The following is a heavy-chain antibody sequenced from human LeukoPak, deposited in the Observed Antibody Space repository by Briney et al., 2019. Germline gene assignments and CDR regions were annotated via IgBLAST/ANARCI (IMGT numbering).Heavy chain of an antibody. Sequence: GGSLRLSCAASGFTFSSYSMNWVRQAPGKGLEWVSSISSSSYIYYADSVKGRFTISRDNAKNSLYLQMNSLRAEDTAVYYCARGAELLPYNDYWGQGTLVTVSS. CDR2: ISSSSYI. V-gene: IGHV3-21*01. CDR3: ARGAELLPYNDY. J-gene: IGHJ4*02. D-gene: IGHD1-26*01. CDR1: GFTFSSYS.